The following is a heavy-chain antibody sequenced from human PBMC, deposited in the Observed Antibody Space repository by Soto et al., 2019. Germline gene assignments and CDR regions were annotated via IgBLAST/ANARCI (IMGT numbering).Heavy chain of an antibody. CDR1: GFTFSSHW. Sequence: TGGSLRLSCVGSGFTFSSHWMTWVRQSAGKGPEWVANIKQDGIEKHYVDSVKDRFIISRDNAKNSLFLQMYSLRPEDTAVYYCASRPSDGTYYALFDYWGQGALVTVSS. CDR3: ASRPSDGTYYALFDY. D-gene: IGHD3-3*01. J-gene: IGHJ4*02. V-gene: IGHV3-7*03. CDR2: IKQDGIEK.